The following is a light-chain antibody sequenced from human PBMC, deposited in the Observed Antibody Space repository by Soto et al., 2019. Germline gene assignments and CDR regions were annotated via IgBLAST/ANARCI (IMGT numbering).Light chain of an antibody. CDR2: DVS. CDR1: SSDVGGYNY. CDR3: SSYTSSSPYYG. Sequence: QSALTQPASVSGSPGQSITISCTGTSSDVGGYNYVSWYQQHPGKAPKLMIYDVSNRPSGVSNRFSGSKSGNTASLTISGLQAEDEADYYCSSYTSSSPYYGFGTGTKVTVL. V-gene: IGLV2-14*01. J-gene: IGLJ1*01.